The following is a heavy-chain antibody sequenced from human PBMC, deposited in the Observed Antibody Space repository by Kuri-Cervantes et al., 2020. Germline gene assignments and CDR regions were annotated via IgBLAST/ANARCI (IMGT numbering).Heavy chain of an antibody. D-gene: IGHD2-15*01. Sequence: GESLKISCAASGFSFSGYSMNWVRQAPGKGLEWVSYITGSSSTIYYADSVKGRFTISRDNAKNSLYLQMNSLRDEDTAVYYCARVDCRGYTCYVPSHGFDIWGQGTMVTVSS. V-gene: IGHV3-48*02. CDR2: ITGSSSTI. CDR1: GFSFSGYS. CDR3: ARVDCRGYTCYVPSHGFDI. J-gene: IGHJ3*02.